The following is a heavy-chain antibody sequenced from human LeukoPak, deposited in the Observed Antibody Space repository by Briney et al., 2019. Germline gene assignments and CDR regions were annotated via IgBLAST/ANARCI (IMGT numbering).Heavy chain of an antibody. CDR3: ARGYYYRT. CDR2: IYADGSS. V-gene: IGHV4-61*02. D-gene: IGHD3-10*01. J-gene: IGHJ4*02. Sequence: SETLSLTCTVSGGSVGSDNSYWNWIQQPAGKGLEWIGRIYADGSSTYNPSLKSRVTILVDTSKNQFSLRLSSMTAADTAVYYCARGYYYRTWGLGTLVTVSS. CDR1: GGSVGSDNSY.